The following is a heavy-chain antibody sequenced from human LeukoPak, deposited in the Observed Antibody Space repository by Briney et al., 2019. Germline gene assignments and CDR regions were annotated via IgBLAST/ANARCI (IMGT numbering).Heavy chain of an antibody. CDR3: AKSDYGAYSRILYFDY. J-gene: IGHJ4*02. CDR2: IKSKIHGGTI. V-gene: IGHV3-15*01. D-gene: IGHD4-23*01. Sequence: GGSLRLSCAASGFTFDKAWMTWVRQAPGKGLEWVGRIKSKIHGGTIDYAAPVKGRFTISRDDSENTVYLQMNSLRAEDTAVYYCAKSDYGAYSRILYFDYWGQGTLVTVSS. CDR1: GFTFDKAW.